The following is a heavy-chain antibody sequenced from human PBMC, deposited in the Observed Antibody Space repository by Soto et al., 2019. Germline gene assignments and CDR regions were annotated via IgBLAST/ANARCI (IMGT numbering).Heavy chain of an antibody. J-gene: IGHJ4*02. Sequence: ASVKVSCKASGYTFTTYGISWVRQAPGQGLEWMGWISASNGNTNYAQKLQGRVTMTTDTSTSTVYMELRSLRSDDTAVYYCARGHRDGYRSGSLDSWGRGTLVTVSS. V-gene: IGHV1-18*01. CDR2: ISASNGNT. CDR3: ARGHRDGYRSGSLDS. CDR1: GYTFTTYG. D-gene: IGHD5-12*01.